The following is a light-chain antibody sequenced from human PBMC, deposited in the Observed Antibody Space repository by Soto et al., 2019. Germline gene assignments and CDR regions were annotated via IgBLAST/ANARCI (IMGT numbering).Light chain of an antibody. J-gene: IGKJ5*01. CDR3: MESLQAPVT. CDR2: LGS. CDR1: QNLLQSDGYNY. V-gene: IGKV2-28*01. Sequence: DIVMTQSPLSLPVTPGESASISCRSSQNLLQSDGYNYLDWYLQKPGQSPQLLIYLGSNRASGVPDRFSGSGSGTDFTLIISRVEAEDVGVYYFMESLQAPVTFGQGTRLEIK.